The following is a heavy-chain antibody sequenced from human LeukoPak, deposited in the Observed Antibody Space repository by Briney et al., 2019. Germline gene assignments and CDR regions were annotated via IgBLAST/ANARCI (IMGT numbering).Heavy chain of an antibody. Sequence: AETLSLTCTVAGGSISSYYWSWLRHPAGKGLERIGRMYTSASTIYNPSLQSRVTMSVDTSKNQLSLRLTSVTAADTAVYYCARNSGDFWGQGTLVTVSS. J-gene: IGHJ4*02. CDR3: ARNSGDF. CDR2: MYTSAST. D-gene: IGHD4-23*01. CDR1: GGSISSYY. V-gene: IGHV4-4*07.